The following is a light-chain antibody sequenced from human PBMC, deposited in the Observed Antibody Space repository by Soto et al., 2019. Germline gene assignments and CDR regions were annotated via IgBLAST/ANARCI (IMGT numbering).Light chain of an antibody. J-gene: IGKJ3*01. CDR3: QHFNNYPLT. Sequence: DIQLTQSPSFLSASVGDRVTITCRASQGIYNYLAWYQQKPGKAPNLLIYSASTLQSGVPSRFSGSGSGTEFALTITGLQPEDFATYFCQHFNNYPLTFGPGTKVHMK. CDR1: QGIYNY. V-gene: IGKV1-9*01. CDR2: SAS.